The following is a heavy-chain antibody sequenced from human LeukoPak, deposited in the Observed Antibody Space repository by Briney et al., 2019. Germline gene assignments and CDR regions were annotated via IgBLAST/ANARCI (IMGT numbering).Heavy chain of an antibody. CDR3: ARESITMVRGVIIPYYYYYMDV. CDR1: GGSISSSSYY. CDR2: IYYSGST. V-gene: IGHV4-39*07. J-gene: IGHJ6*03. Sequence: SETLSLTCTVSGGSISSSSYYWGWIRQPPGKGLEWIGSIYYSGSTYYNPSLKSRVTISVDTSKNQFSLKLSSVTAADTAVYYCARESITMVRGVIIPYYYYYMDVWGKGTTVTISS. D-gene: IGHD3-10*01.